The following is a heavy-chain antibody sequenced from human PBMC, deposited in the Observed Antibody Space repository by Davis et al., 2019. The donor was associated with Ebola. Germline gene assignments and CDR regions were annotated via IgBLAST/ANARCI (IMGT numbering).Heavy chain of an antibody. Sequence: SETLSLTCTVSGGSINSSPYYWGWVRQPPGKGLEWIGCIYYSGGTHYNPSLKSRVTMSVDTSKNQFSLKLSSVTAADTAVYYCARRSTYYYDSSGYYTTSYFDYWGQGTLVTVSS. CDR2: IYYSGGT. J-gene: IGHJ4*02. CDR3: ARRSTYYYDSSGYYTTSYFDY. CDR1: GGSINSSPYY. D-gene: IGHD3-22*01. V-gene: IGHV4-39*01.